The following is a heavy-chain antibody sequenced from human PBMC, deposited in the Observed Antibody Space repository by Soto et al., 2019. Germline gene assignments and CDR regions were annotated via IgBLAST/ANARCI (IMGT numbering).Heavy chain of an antibody. CDR1: GFTFSDYG. V-gene: IGHV3-30*18. CDR3: AKDFSSIYDGSSYYFDY. J-gene: IGHJ4*02. Sequence: GGSLRLSCAASGFTFSDYGMHWVRQAPGKGLEWVAVISYDGSNKYYADSVKGRFTISRDNSKNTLYLQMNSLRAEDTAVYYCAKDFSSIYDGSSYYFDYWGQGTLVTVSS. D-gene: IGHD1-26*01. CDR2: ISYDGSNK.